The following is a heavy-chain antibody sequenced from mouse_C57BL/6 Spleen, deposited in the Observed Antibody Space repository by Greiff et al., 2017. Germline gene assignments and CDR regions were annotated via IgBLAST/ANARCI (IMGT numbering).Heavy chain of an antibody. CDR2: IDPEDGDT. V-gene: IGHV14-1*01. Sequence: PEQGLEWIGRIDPEDGDTEYAPKFQGKATMTADTSSNTAYLQLSSLTSEDTAVYYCTTYFHSVSYCYWGQGTTLTVSS. J-gene: IGHJ2*01. D-gene: IGHD1-1*01. CDR3: TTYFHSVSYCY.